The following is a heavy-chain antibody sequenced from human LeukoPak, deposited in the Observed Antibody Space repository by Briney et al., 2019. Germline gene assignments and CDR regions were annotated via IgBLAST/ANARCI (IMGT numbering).Heavy chain of an antibody. Sequence: ASVKVSCKASGYTFTSYGISWVRQAPGQGLEWMGWISAYSGNTNYAQKLQGRVTMTTDTSTSTAYMELRSLRSDDTAVYYCARMGYYYGSGSNDYWGQGTLVTVSS. V-gene: IGHV1-18*01. CDR1: GYTFTSYG. CDR3: ARMGYYYGSGSNDY. D-gene: IGHD3-10*01. J-gene: IGHJ4*02. CDR2: ISAYSGNT.